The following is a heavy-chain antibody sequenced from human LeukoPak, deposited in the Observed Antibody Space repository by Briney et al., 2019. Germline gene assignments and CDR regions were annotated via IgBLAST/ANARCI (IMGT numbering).Heavy chain of an antibody. J-gene: IGHJ5*02. CDR2: INHSGST. CDR3: ARGDSGWSP. CDR1: GGSISSYY. V-gene: IGHV4-34*01. D-gene: IGHD6-19*01. Sequence: PSETLSLTCTVSGGSISSYYWSWIRQPPGKGLEWIGEINHSGSTNYNPSLKSRVTISVDTSKNQFSLKLSSVTAADTAVYYCARGDSGWSPWGQGTLVTVSS.